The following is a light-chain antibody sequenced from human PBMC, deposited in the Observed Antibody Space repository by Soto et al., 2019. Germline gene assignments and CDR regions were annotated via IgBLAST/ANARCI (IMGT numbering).Light chain of an antibody. V-gene: IGKV3-15*01. CDR3: QHFNKWPHMPA. J-gene: IGKJ4*01. Sequence: IVLTQSPATLSVSPGERATLSCRASQAVGSNLAWYQQRPGQAPRLLIYDASTRATGIPHRFSGGGSGTDFTLTISSLHSDDFAVYYCQHFNKWPHMPAFGGGTKLAIK. CDR1: QAVGSN. CDR2: DAS.